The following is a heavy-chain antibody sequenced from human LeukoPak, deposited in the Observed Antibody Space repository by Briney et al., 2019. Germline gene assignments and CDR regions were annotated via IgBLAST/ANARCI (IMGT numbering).Heavy chain of an antibody. V-gene: IGHV3-48*03. Sequence: PGGSLRLSCAASGFTFSNFEMNWVRQAPGKGLEWVSYISSSGSTTIYADSVKGRFTISRDNSKNTLYLQMNSLRAEDTAVYYCATDTYSSSWYDYYYYYYMDVWGKGTTVTISS. J-gene: IGHJ6*03. CDR3: ATDTYSSSWYDYYYYYYMDV. D-gene: IGHD6-13*01. CDR2: ISSSGSTT. CDR1: GFTFSNFE.